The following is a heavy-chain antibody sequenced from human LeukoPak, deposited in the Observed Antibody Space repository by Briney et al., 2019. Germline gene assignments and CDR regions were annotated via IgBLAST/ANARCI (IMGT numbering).Heavy chain of an antibody. CDR3: VRSYDY. D-gene: IGHD3-16*02. CDR1: GFTFSHYG. V-gene: IGHV3-30*02. Sequence: GGSLRLSCATSGFTFSHYGMHWVRQAPGKGLEWVAFIRLDGSRKYYAESVKGRFIISRDNAKNSLSLEMNSLRAEDTAVYYCVRSYDYWGQGTQVTVSS. CDR2: IRLDGSRK. J-gene: IGHJ4*02.